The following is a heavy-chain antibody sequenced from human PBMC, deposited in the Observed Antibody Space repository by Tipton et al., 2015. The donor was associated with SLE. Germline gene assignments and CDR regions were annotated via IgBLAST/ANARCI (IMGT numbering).Heavy chain of an antibody. Sequence: TLSLTCAVYGGSFSGYYWSWIRQPPGKGLEWIGEINHSGSTNYNPSLKSRVTISVDTSKNQFSLKLSSVTAADTAVYYCARGGVLGFHPSAFDIWGQGTMVTVSS. CDR2: INHSGST. J-gene: IGHJ3*02. CDR1: GGSFSGYY. CDR3: ARGGVLGFHPSAFDI. D-gene: IGHD3-10*01. V-gene: IGHV4-34*01.